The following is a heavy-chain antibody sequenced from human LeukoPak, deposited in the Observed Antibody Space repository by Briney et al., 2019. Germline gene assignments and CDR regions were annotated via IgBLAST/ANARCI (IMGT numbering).Heavy chain of an antibody. D-gene: IGHD3-10*01. CDR2: IDPKSGGT. V-gene: IGHV1-2*02. Sequence: ASVKVSCKAFGYTFSGYYMHSVRQAPGQGLEWMGWIDPKSGGTNYARQFQGRVTMTRDTSINTAYMELRWLRSDDTAVYYCARDSAPASTPGIINWSDPWGQGTLVSVSS. J-gene: IGHJ5*02. CDR3: ARDSAPASTPGIINWSDP. CDR1: GYTFSGYY.